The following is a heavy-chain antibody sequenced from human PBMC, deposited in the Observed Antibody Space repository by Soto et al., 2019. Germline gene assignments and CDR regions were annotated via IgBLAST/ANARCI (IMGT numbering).Heavy chain of an antibody. D-gene: IGHD3-22*01. CDR1: VRTFSSDA. Sequence: SVKVSCKASVRTFSSDAISWVRQAPGEALEWMGGIIPIFGTANYAQKFQGRVTITADESTSTAYMELSRLRSEETAVYYCARVAVNYYCYYGMDVWGQGTMVTVSS. J-gene: IGHJ6*02. CDR2: IIPIFGTA. CDR3: ARVAVNYYCYYGMDV. V-gene: IGHV1-69*13.